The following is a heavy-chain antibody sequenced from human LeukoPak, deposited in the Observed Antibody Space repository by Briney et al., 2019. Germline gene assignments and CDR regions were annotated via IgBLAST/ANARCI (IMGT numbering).Heavy chain of an antibody. CDR1: GGSISSYY. D-gene: IGHD5-12*01. V-gene: IGHV4-59*08. CDR3: AMATTKKGDAFDI. J-gene: IGHJ3*02. Sequence: PSETLSLTCTVSGGSISSYYWSWIRQPPGKGLEWIGYTYYSGSTNYNPSLKSRVTISVDTSKNQFSLKLSSVTAADTAVYYCAMATTKKGDAFDIWGQGTMVTVSS. CDR2: TYYSGST.